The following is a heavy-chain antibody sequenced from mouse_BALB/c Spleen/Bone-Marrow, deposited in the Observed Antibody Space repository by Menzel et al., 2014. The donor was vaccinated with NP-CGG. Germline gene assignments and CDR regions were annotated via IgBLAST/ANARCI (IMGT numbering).Heavy chain of an antibody. J-gene: IGHJ2*01. Sequence: EVQLQQSGAELVKPGASVKLSCTASGFNIKDTYMHWVKQRPEQGLEWIGRIDPANGNTKYDPKFQGKATITADTSSNTAYLHLSSLTSEDTAVYYCASYYYGHYFDYWGQGTTLTVSS. CDR2: IDPANGNT. D-gene: IGHD1-1*01. V-gene: IGHV14-3*02. CDR1: GFNIKDTY. CDR3: ASYYYGHYFDY.